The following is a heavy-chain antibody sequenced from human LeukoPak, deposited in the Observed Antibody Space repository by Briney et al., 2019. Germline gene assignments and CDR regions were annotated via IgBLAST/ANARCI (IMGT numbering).Heavy chain of an antibody. J-gene: IGHJ2*01. CDR1: GGSISSYY. V-gene: IGHV4-34*01. CDR3: ASSPLYCTNGVCYPYWYFDL. CDR2: INHSENT. D-gene: IGHD2-8*01. Sequence: SETLSLTCTVSGGSISSYYWSWIRQPLGKGLEWIGEINHSENTDYNPSLKSRVTISVDTSKNQFSLKLSSVTAADTAVYYCASSPLYCTNGVCYPYWYFDLWGRGTLVTVSS.